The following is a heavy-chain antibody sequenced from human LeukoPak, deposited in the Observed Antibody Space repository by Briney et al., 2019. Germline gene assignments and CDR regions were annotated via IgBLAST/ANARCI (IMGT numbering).Heavy chain of an antibody. CDR3: ARETAAAGIDRYYYFDY. CDR1: GGSFSGYY. CDR2: INHSGST. D-gene: IGHD6-13*01. V-gene: IGHV4-34*01. J-gene: IGHJ4*02. Sequence: SETLSLTCAVYGGSFSGYYWSWIRQPPGKGLEWIGEINHSGSTNYNPSLKSRVTISVDTSKNQFSLKLSSVTAADTAVYYCARETAAAGIDRYYYFDYWGQGTLVTVSS.